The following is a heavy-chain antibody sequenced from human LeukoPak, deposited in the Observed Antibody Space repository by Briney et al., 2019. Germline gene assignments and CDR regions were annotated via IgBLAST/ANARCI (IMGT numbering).Heavy chain of an antibody. V-gene: IGHV1-2*02. CDR2: INPNSGGT. J-gene: IGHJ4*02. D-gene: IGHD2-21*01. Sequence: ASVKVSCKASGGTFSSYAISWVRQAPGQGLEWMGWINPNSGGTNYAQKFQGRVTMTRDTSISTAYMELSRLRSDDTAVYYCARECGGDCSYYFDYWGQGTLVTVSS. CDR3: ARECGGDCSYYFDY. CDR1: GGTFSSYA.